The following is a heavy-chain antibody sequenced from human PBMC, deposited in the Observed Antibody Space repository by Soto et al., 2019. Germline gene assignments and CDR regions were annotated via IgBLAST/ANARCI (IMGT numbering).Heavy chain of an antibody. CDR3: ARSVAVYYYYCGMDV. CDR1: GGTFSSYA. V-gene: IGHV1-69*05. D-gene: IGHD6-19*01. J-gene: IGHJ6*02. CDR2: VIPIFGTA. Sequence: QVQLVQSGAEVKKPGSSVKVSCKASGGTFSSYAISWVRQAPGQGLEWMGGVIPIFGTANYAQKFQGRVTITTDDSTNTAYMELSSLRSGDTAVYYCARSVAVYYYYCGMDVWGRGTTVTVAS.